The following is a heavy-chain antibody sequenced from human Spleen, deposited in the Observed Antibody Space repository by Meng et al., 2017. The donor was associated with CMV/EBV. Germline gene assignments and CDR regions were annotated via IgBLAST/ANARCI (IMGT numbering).Heavy chain of an antibody. Sequence: ASVKVSCKASGYTFTGQYLHWVRQAPGQGLEWMGWINPNSGGTNSAQKFQGRVTMTTDTSVTTAYMELSSLRSDDTAIYYCARDDGDNYYYAMDVWGQGTTVTVSS. CDR3: ARDDGDNYYYAMDV. V-gene: IGHV1-2*02. CDR2: INPNSGGT. CDR1: GYTFTGQY. J-gene: IGHJ6*02. D-gene: IGHD4-17*01.